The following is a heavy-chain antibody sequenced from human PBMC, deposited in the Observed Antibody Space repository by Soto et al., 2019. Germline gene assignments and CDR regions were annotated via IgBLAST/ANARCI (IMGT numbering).Heavy chain of an antibody. Sequence: EVQLLESGGGLVQPGGSLRLSCAASGFTFSNYAMSWVRQAPGKGLEWVSGINRSGGSTYYADSVKGRFTISRDNSKNTLNLQVNSMRPEGTAIYYFEKSLKRKPGTVAAGYGGQGTLVTVSS. CDR1: GFTFSNYA. V-gene: IGHV3-23*01. CDR2: INRSGGST. CDR3: EKSLKRKPGTVAAGY. D-gene: IGHD6-19*01. J-gene: IGHJ4*02.